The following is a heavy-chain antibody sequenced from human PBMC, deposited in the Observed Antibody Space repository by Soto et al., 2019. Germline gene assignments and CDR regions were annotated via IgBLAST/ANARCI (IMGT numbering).Heavy chain of an antibody. CDR1: GFTFSSYS. V-gene: IGHV3-21*01. CDR2: ISSSSSYR. D-gene: IGHD6-19*01. CDR3: ERDYISGWCGLYCGMDV. Sequence: GSLRLSCAASGFTFSSYSMNWVRQAPGKGLEWVSSISSSSSYRYYADSVKGRFTISRDNAKNSLYVQMNSLRAADTSFEDGERDYISGWCGLYCGMDVWGQGTTVTVSS. J-gene: IGHJ6*02.